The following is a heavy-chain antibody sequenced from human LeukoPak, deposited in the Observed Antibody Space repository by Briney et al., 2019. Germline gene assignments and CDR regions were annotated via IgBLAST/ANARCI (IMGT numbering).Heavy chain of an antibody. CDR3: AKTGSRDGYNYDY. J-gene: IGHJ4*02. D-gene: IGHD5-24*01. CDR1: GFTFSSYS. Sequence: PGGSLRLSCAASGFTFSSYSMNWVRQAPGKGLEWVSSISSSSSYIYYADSVKGRFTISRDNAKNSLYLQMNSLRAEDTAVYYCAKTGSRDGYNYDYWGQGTLVTVSP. V-gene: IGHV3-21*01. CDR2: ISSSSSYI.